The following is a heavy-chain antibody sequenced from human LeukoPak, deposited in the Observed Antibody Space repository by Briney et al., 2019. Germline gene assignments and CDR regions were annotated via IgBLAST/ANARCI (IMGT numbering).Heavy chain of an antibody. CDR3: AKKNDGAGSIYSYGVDV. CDR1: GFTYRSYG. CDR2: ITGSGGNT. J-gene: IGHJ6*02. V-gene: IGHV3-23*01. D-gene: IGHD3-10*01. Sequence: GGSLRLSCAASGFTYRSYGMSWVRQAPGKGLEWVSGITGSGGNTYCAEFVKGRFTISRDNSKHTLYLQMNSLGAEESAVYYCAKKNDGAGSIYSYGVDVWGQGTKVTVSS.